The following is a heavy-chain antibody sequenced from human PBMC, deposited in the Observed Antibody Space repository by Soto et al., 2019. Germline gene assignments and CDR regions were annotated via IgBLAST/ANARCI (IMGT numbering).Heavy chain of an antibody. CDR2: IYHSGST. V-gene: IGHV4-38-2*01. J-gene: IGHJ4*02. D-gene: IGHD7-27*01. Sequence: SETLSLTCAVSAYSISSGYSWGWIRQSPGRGLEWIGSIYHSGSTYYNPSLKSRVTISLDTSKNQVSLKMSSVTAADTAVYYCARAPGDLAYYFDYWGQGIPVTVSS. CDR3: ARAPGDLAYYFDY. CDR1: AYSISSGYS.